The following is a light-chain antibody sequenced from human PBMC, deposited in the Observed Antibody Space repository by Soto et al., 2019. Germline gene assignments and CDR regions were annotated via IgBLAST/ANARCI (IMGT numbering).Light chain of an antibody. CDR1: QDIRNE. CDR3: LQDYNSPYT. V-gene: IGKV1-6*01. CDR2: AAS. J-gene: IGKJ2*01. Sequence: AIQMTQSPPSLSASVGDRVTITCRASQDIRNELGWYQQKPGKAPNLLSYAASSLQSGVPSRFSGSGSGTDFTLTISSLQPEDSATYYCLQDYNSPYTFGQGTKLEIK.